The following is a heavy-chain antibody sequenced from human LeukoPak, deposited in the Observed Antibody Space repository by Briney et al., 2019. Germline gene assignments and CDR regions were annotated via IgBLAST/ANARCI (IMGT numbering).Heavy chain of an antibody. D-gene: IGHD3-9*01. V-gene: IGHV1-2*02. CDR3: ARDRSELRFFDWFLDF. CDR1: GYTFTGSY. Sequence: ASVKVSCKASGYTFTGSYIHWVRQAPGQGLAWMGWINPNSGGTNYAQKFQGRVTMTRDTSISTAYMELRRLTSDDTAVYHCARDRSELRFFDWFLDFWGQGTLVTVSS. CDR2: INPNSGGT. J-gene: IGHJ4*02.